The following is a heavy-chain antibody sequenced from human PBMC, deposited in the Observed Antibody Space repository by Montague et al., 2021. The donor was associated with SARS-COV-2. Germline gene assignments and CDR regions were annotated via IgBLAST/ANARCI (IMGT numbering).Heavy chain of an antibody. J-gene: IGHJ4*02. Sequence: SETLSLTCTVSGGSISSSSYYWGWIRQPPGKGLEWIGSIYHSGSTYYNTSLKSRVTISVDTSKNQFSLKLTSVTAADTAVYYCARHGGHSYAHFAYWGQGTLVIVSS. CDR3: ARHGGHSYAHFAY. D-gene: IGHD5-18*01. CDR1: GGSISSSSYY. CDR2: IYHSGST. V-gene: IGHV4-39*01.